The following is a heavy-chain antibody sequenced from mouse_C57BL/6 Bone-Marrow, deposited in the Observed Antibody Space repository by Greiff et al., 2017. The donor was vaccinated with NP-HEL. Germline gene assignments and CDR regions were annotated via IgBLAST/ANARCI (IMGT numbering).Heavy chain of an antibody. CDR1: GFNIKDDY. CDR3: TTPYYGSSFDY. D-gene: IGHD1-1*01. V-gene: IGHV14-4*01. Sequence: EVKLMESGAELVRPGASVKLSCTASGFNIKDDYMHWVKPRPEQGLEWIGWIDPENGDTEYASKFQGKATITADTSSNTAYLQLSSLASEDTAVYYCTTPYYGSSFDYWGQGTTLTVSS. CDR2: IDPENGDT. J-gene: IGHJ2*01.